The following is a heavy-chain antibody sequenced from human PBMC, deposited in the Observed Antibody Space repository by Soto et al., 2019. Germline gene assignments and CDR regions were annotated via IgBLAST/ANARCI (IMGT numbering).Heavy chain of an antibody. CDR3: AAFHVLLWFGESPNRHLQY. Sequence: PSENLSLTCAFYGGSFSGYYWSLIHQPPGKGLEWIGEINHSGSTNYSPSLKSRVAISVDTSKNQFSLKLSSVTAADTAVYYCAAFHVLLWFGESPNRHLQYWGQGTLVTVSS. J-gene: IGHJ4*02. V-gene: IGHV4-34*01. CDR1: GGSFSGYY. D-gene: IGHD3-10*01. CDR2: INHSGST.